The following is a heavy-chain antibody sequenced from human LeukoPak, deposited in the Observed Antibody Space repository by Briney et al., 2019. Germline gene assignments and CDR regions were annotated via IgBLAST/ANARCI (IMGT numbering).Heavy chain of an antibody. Sequence: PSETLSLTCTVSRGSISSGDYYWSWIRQPPGTGLEWIGYIYYSGSTYYNPSLKSRFTISLDTSKNQISLKLSSVTAADTAVYYCARDRGVVSGAFDIWGQGTMVTVSS. CDR3: ARDRGVVSGAFDI. CDR1: RGSISSGDYY. D-gene: IGHD4-23*01. V-gene: IGHV4-30-4*01. CDR2: IYYSGST. J-gene: IGHJ3*02.